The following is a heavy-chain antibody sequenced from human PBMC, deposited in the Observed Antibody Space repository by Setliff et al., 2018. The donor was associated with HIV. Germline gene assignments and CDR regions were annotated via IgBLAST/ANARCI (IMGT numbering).Heavy chain of an antibody. CDR1: GESFSDYS. J-gene: IGHJ5*02. CDR2: VNHSGSA. CDR3: ARGLQGWGSAGPNWFDP. D-gene: IGHD7-27*01. V-gene: IGHV4-34*01. Sequence: SETLSLTCAVYGESFSDYSWTWIRQPPGEGLEWIGDVNHSGSANYNPSLKSRVTLSVDTSKNQFSLKLTSVTAADTAVYYCARGLQGWGSAGPNWFDPWGQGTLVTVSS.